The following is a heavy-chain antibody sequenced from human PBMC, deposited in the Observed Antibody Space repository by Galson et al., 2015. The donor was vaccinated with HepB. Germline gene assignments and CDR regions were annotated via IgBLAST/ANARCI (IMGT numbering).Heavy chain of an antibody. Sequence: SVKVSCKASGGTFSSYAISWVRQAPGQGLEWMGGIIPIFGTANYAQKFQGRVTITADESTSTAYMELSSLRSEDTAVYYCARETRHSTYYYDSSGYLDYWGQGTLVTVSS. CDR1: GGTFSSYA. CDR2: IIPIFGTA. CDR3: ARETRHSTYYYDSSGYLDY. D-gene: IGHD3-22*01. J-gene: IGHJ4*02. V-gene: IGHV1-69*13.